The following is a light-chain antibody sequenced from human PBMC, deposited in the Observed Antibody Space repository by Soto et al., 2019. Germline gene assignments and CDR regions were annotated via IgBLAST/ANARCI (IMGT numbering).Light chain of an antibody. Sequence: AIQLTQSPSSLFASVGDRVTITCRASQGISSALAWYQQKPGKAPKLLIYDASSLESGVPSRFSGSGSGTDFTISISSLQPADFATYYCQQFKIYPMGFGPGTKVDIQ. J-gene: IGKJ3*01. CDR1: QGISSA. V-gene: IGKV1-13*02. CDR2: DAS. CDR3: QQFKIYPMG.